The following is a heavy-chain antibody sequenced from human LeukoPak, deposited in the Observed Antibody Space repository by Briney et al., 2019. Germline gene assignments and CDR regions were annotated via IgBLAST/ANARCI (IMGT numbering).Heavy chain of an antibody. D-gene: IGHD6-19*01. V-gene: IGHV1-2*06. CDR2: INPNSGGT. Sequence: ASVKVSCKASGYTFTGYYTHWVGQAPGQGLEWMGRINPNSGGTNYAQKFQGRVTLTRDTSISTAYMELRRLRSDDTAVYYCARGGLANNDYWGQGTLVTVSS. CDR3: ARGGLANNDY. CDR1: GYTFTGYY. J-gene: IGHJ4*02.